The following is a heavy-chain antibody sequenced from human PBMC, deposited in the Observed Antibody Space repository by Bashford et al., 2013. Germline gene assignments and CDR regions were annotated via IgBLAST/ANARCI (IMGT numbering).Heavy chain of an antibody. Sequence: TLSLTCTVSGGSIIISTGAGSGSPPGTGLEWIGYIYFSGNTYYNPSLKSRVTISGDTSKNQFSLRLSSVTAADTAVYYCAAGVAIFGVALPYYFGSWGQGILVTVSS. CDR2: IYFSGNT. J-gene: IGHJ4*02. V-gene: IGHV4-59*11. CDR3: AAGVAIFGVALPYYFGS. CDR1: GGSIIIST. D-gene: IGHD3-3*01.